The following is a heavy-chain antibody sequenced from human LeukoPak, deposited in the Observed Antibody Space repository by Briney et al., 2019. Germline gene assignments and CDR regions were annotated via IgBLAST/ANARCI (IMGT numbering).Heavy chain of an antibody. CDR2: INPSGGST. J-gene: IGHJ4*02. CDR3: ARDSVKGYCSGGSCYESAF. V-gene: IGHV1-46*01. CDR1: GYTVTGYY. D-gene: IGHD2-15*01. Sequence: GASVKVSCKASGYTVTGYYMHWVRQAPGQGLEWMGIINPSGGSTSYAQKFQGRVTMTRDTSTSTVYMELSSLRSKDTAVYYCARDSVKGYCSGGSCYESAFWGQGTLVTVSS.